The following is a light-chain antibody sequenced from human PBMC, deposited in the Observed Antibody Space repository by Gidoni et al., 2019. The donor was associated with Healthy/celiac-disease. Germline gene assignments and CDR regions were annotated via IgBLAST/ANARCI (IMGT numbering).Light chain of an antibody. V-gene: IGLV4-69*01. Sequence: QLVLTQSPSASASLGASVKLTCTLSSGHSSYAIAWHQQQPEKGPRYLMKLNSDGSHSKGDGIPDRFSGSSSGAERYLTISSLQSEDEADYYCQTWGTGFRVFGGGTKLTAL. CDR1: SGHSSYA. J-gene: IGLJ3*02. CDR2: LNSDGSH. CDR3: QTWGTGFRV.